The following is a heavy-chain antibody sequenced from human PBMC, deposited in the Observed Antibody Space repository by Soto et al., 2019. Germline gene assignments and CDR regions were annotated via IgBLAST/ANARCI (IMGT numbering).Heavy chain of an antibody. CDR3: AREYDYVWGSSRRIDY. CDR1: GYSFTSYY. J-gene: IGHJ4*02. CDR2: INPSGGST. Sequence: GASVKVSCKASGYSFTSYYIHWVRQAPGQGLEWMGMINPSGGSTSNAQKFQDRVTMTRDTSTSTVYLELSSLRSEDTAVYYCAREYDYVWGSSRRIDYWGQGTLVTVSS. D-gene: IGHD3-16*02. V-gene: IGHV1-46*03.